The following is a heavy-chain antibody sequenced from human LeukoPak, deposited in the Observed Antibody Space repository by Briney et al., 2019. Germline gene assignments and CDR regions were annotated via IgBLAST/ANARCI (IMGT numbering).Heavy chain of an antibody. V-gene: IGHV3-9*01. D-gene: IGHD6-13*01. J-gene: IGHJ4*02. CDR2: ISWNSGSI. CDR3: AKDIAAAGTFDY. Sequence: GGSLRLSCAASGFTFSDYYMSWIRQAPGKGLEWVSGISWNSGSIGYADSVKGRFTISRDNAKNSLYLQMNSLRAEDTALYYCAKDIAAAGTFDYWGQGTLVTVSS. CDR1: GFTFSDYY.